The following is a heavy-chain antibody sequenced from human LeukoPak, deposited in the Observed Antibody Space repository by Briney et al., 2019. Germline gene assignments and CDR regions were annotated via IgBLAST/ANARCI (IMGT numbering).Heavy chain of an antibody. Sequence: GGSLRLSCAASGFTFSSYSMNWVRQAPGKGLEWVSSISSWNDYIYYADSVKGRFAISRDNSKNSLYLQMNSLRVEDTATYYCARDGGYCVKGVCYFDYWGQGTLVTVSS. CDR2: ISSWNDYI. D-gene: IGHD2-15*01. CDR1: GFTFSSYS. J-gene: IGHJ4*02. CDR3: ARDGGYCVKGVCYFDY. V-gene: IGHV3-21*01.